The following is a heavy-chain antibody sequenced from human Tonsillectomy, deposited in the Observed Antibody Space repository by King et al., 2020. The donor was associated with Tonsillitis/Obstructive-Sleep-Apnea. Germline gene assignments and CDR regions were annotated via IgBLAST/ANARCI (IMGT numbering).Heavy chain of an antibody. D-gene: IGHD2-2*02. CDR1: GYTFTSYA. J-gene: IGHJ5*02. Sequence: VQLVESGSELKKPGASVKVSCKTSGYTFTSYAINWVRQAPGQGLEWMGWSNTNTGNTTYAQGFTGRFDFSFDTSVSTAYLQISSLNAEDTAVYYCARDFRLYHIGSVGWFDPWGQGTLVTVSS. CDR3: ARDFRLYHIGSVGWFDP. CDR2: SNTNTGNT. V-gene: IGHV7-4-1*02.